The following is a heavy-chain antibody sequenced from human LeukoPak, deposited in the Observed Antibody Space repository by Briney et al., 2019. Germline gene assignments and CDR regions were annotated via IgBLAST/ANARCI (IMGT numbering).Heavy chain of an antibody. D-gene: IGHD2-2*01. CDR1: GGSFSGYY. CDR3: ARLCSSTSCYVSFDI. CDR2: VNHSGST. Sequence: SETLSLTCAVYGGSFSGYYWSWIRQPPGKGLEWIGEVNHSGSTNYNPSLKSRVTISKDTFKNQFSLKLSSVTAADTAVYYCARLCSSTSCYVSFDIWGQGTMVTVSS. J-gene: IGHJ3*02. V-gene: IGHV4-34*01.